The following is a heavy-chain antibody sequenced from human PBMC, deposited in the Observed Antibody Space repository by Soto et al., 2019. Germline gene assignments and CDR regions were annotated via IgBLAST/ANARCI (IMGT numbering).Heavy chain of an antibody. D-gene: IGHD6-13*01. J-gene: IGHJ3*02. CDR2: IWYDGSHI. Sequence: GGSLRLSCAASGFTFSTYSMNWVRQAPGKGLEWVAVIWYDGSHIYYADSVKGRFTISRDNSKNTLYLQMDSLTAEDTAVYYCARGARPAGSSWYLDALDIWGQGTTVTVSS. CDR1: GFTFSTYS. V-gene: IGHV3-33*08. CDR3: ARGARPAGSSWYLDALDI.